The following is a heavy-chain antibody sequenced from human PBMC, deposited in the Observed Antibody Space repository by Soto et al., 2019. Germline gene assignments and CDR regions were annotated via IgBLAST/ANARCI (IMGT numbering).Heavy chain of an antibody. Sequence: EVQLVESGGGLVQPGGSLRLSCAASGFTFSSYSMNWIRQAPGKGLEWVSYISSSSSTIYYADSVKGRFTISRDNAKNSLYLQRNSLRAEDTAVYYCAREGGDLNWFDPWGPGTLVTVSS. CDR1: GFTFSSYS. V-gene: IGHV3-48*01. CDR3: AREGGDLNWFDP. CDR2: ISSSSSTI. J-gene: IGHJ5*02. D-gene: IGHD4-17*01.